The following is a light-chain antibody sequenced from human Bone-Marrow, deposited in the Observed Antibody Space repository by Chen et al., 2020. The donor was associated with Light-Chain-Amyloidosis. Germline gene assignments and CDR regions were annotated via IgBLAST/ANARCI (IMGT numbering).Light chain of an antibody. CDR3: QSADSSGTYEVI. Sequence: SYELTQPPSVSVSPGQTARITGSGDDLPTKYAYWYQQKPGQAPVLVIHRDTESHSGISERCSGSRSGTTATLTISVVQAEYEADYHCQSADSSGTYEVICGGGTKLTVL. J-gene: IGLJ2*01. CDR1: DLPTKY. CDR2: RDT. V-gene: IGLV3-25*03.